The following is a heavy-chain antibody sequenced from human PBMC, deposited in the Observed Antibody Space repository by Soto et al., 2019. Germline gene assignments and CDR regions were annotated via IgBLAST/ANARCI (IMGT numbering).Heavy chain of an antibody. CDR3: ATWHEREHAYDV. V-gene: IGHV3-53*01. D-gene: IGHD1-1*01. Sequence: DVQLVESGGALIQPGESLRLSCAALGFTISGKKYVAWVRQAPGKGLEWVSALYDLDGSFYAASVKGRFTTSSDSSKTTVYLQMNDLRPDDTAVYYCATWHEREHAYDVWGQGTTVTVSS. CDR2: LYDLDGS. CDR1: GFTISGKKY. J-gene: IGHJ3*01.